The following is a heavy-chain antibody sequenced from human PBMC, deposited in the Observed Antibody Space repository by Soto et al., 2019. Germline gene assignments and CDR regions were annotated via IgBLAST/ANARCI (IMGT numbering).Heavy chain of an antibody. J-gene: IGHJ4*02. V-gene: IGHV3-48*02. CDR3: ARDARRPYSSSWGFSLDY. Sequence: GGSLRLSCAASGFTFSSYSMNWVRQAPGKGLEWVSYISSSSSTIYYADSVKGRFTISRDNAKNSLYLQMNSLRDEDTAVYYCARDARRPYSSSWGFSLDYWGQGTLVTVSS. D-gene: IGHD6-13*01. CDR2: ISSSSSTI. CDR1: GFTFSSYS.